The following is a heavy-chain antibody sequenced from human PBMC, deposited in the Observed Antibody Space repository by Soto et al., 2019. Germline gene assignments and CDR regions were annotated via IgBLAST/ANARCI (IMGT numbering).Heavy chain of an antibody. Sequence: TLSLTCTVSGVSISSGDYYCSWIRQPPGKGLEWIGYIYYSGSTYYNPSLKSRVTISVDTSKNQFSLKLSSVTAADTAVYYCARGNYYDSSGYYCLAFDIWGQGTMVTVSS. CDR2: IYYSGST. J-gene: IGHJ3*02. V-gene: IGHV4-30-4*08. CDR1: GVSISSGDYY. D-gene: IGHD3-22*01. CDR3: ARGNYYDSSGYYCLAFDI.